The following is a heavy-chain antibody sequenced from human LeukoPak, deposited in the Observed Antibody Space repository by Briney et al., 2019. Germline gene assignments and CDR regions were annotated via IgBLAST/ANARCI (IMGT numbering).Heavy chain of an antibody. J-gene: IGHJ4*02. D-gene: IGHD2-15*01. CDR2: INSDGSRT. V-gene: IGHV3-74*01. Sequence: QSGGSLRLSCAASGFTFSSYWMHWVRQAPGKGLVWVSRINSDGSRTTYADSVKGRFTISRDNAKNTLYLQMNSLRAEGTAVYYCAKQLGYCSDGSCYFPYWGQGTLVTVSS. CDR1: GFTFSSYW. CDR3: AKQLGYCSDGSCYFPY.